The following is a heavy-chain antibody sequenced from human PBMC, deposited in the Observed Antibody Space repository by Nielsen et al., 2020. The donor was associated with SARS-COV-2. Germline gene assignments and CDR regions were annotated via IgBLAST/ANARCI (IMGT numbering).Heavy chain of an antibody. CDR2: IIPIFGTA. CDR1: GGTFSSYA. CDR3: ARGGGNHYYYYMDV. Sequence: SVKVSCKASGGTFSSYAISWVRQAPGQGLEWMGEIIPIFGTANYAQKFQGRVTITADESTSTAYMELSSLRSEDTAVYYCARGGGNHYYYYMDVWGKGTAVTVSS. J-gene: IGHJ6*03. V-gene: IGHV1-69*13. D-gene: IGHD2-15*01.